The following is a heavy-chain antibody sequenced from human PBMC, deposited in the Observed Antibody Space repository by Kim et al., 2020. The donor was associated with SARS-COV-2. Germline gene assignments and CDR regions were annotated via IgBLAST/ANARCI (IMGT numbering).Heavy chain of an antibody. V-gene: IGHV3-23*01. CDR1: GFTFSSYA. CDR3: ASSVFSEGTVAGTKPDY. Sequence: GGSLRLSCAASGFTFSSYAMSWVRQAPGKGLEWVSAISGSGGSTYYADSVKGRFTISRDNSKNTLYLQMNSLRAEDTAVYYCASSVFSEGTVAGTKPDYWGQGTLVTVSS. D-gene: IGHD6-19*01. CDR2: ISGSGGST. J-gene: IGHJ4*02.